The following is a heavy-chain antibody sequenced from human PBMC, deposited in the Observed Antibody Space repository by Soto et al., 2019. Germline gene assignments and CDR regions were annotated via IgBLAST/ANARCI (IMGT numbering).Heavy chain of an antibody. CDR2: IIPIVDKT. Sequence: QVQLVQSGAEVKKPGSSVKVSCKASGDTLNTFTISWVRQAPGQGLEWLGRIIPIVDKTNYAQRLQGRLTITADRSTGSVFLELSSLGSEDTAFYYCVRDPPRLVDSPGNLPHLDNWGQGTLVTVSS. D-gene: IGHD5-12*01. CDR1: GDTLNTFT. CDR3: VRDPPRLVDSPGNLPHLDN. J-gene: IGHJ4*02. V-gene: IGHV1-69*08.